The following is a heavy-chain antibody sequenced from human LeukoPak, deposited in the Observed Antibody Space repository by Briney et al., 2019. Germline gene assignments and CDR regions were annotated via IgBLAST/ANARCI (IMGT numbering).Heavy chain of an antibody. Sequence: ASVKVSCKASGYTFTDYYIHRVRQAPGQGLEWMGWINSNSGVTNYAQKFQGRVTMTRDTSSSTAYMELSSLRSEDMAVYYCARGRGVAAAGSYWWFDPWGQGTLVTVSS. CDR1: GYTFTDYY. J-gene: IGHJ5*02. CDR2: INSNSGVT. CDR3: ARGRGVAAAGSYWWFDP. V-gene: IGHV1-2*02. D-gene: IGHD6-13*01.